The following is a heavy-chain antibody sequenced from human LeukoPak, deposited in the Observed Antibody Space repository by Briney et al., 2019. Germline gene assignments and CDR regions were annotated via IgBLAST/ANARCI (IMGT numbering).Heavy chain of an antibody. J-gene: IGHJ5*02. V-gene: IGHV4-4*07. CDR2: IYTSGST. CDR3: ARDFSPIVVIPAASRTDWIDP. Sequence: PSETLSLTCTVSGGSISSYYWSWIRQPAGKGLEWIGRIYTSGSTNYNLSLKSRVTMSVDMSKNQFFLQLRSVTAADTAVYYCARDFSPIVVIPAASRTDWIDPWGQGTLVTVSS. D-gene: IGHD2-2*01. CDR1: GGSISSYY.